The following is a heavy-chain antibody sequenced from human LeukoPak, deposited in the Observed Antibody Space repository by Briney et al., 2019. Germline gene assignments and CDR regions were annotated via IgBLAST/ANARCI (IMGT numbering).Heavy chain of an antibody. Sequence: SETLSLTCTVSGGSISSYYWSWIRQPPGKGLEWIGYVYYSGSTNYNPSLKSRVTISVDTPKNQFSLKLSSVTAADTAVYYCARRSSIAVAVDYWGQGTLVTVSS. CDR3: ARRSSIAVAVDY. D-gene: IGHD6-19*01. CDR1: GGSISSYY. J-gene: IGHJ4*02. CDR2: VYYSGST. V-gene: IGHV4-59*08.